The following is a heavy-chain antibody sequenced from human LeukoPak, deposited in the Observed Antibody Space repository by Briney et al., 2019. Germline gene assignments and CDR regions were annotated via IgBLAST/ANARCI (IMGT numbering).Heavy chain of an antibody. D-gene: IGHD3-9*01. CDR2: ISAYNGNT. V-gene: IGHV1-18*01. CDR3: ARDWRLRYFDWLLYHGMDV. Sequence: ASVKVSCKASGYTFTSYGISWVRQAPGQGLEWMGWISAYNGNTNYAQKLQGRVTMTTDTSTSTAYMELRSLRSDDTAVYYCARDWRLRYFDWLLYHGMDVWGQGTTVTVSS. J-gene: IGHJ6*02. CDR1: GYTFTSYG.